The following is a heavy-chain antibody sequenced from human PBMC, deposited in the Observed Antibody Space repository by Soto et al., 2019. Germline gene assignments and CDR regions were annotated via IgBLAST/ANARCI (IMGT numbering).Heavy chain of an antibody. CDR3: ASWSSSSPFSWSDYGMDV. Sequence: ASVKVSCKASGYTFTSYGISWVRQAPGQGLEWMGWISAYNGNTNYAQKLQGRVTMTTDTSTSTAYMELRSLRSDDTAVYYCASWSSSSPFSWSDYGMDVWGQGTTVTVSS. CDR1: GYTFTSYG. J-gene: IGHJ6*02. V-gene: IGHV1-18*04. CDR2: ISAYNGNT. D-gene: IGHD6-6*01.